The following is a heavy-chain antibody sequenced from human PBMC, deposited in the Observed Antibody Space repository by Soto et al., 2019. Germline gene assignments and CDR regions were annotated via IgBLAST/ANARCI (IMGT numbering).Heavy chain of an antibody. Sequence: GGSLRLSCAASGFTFSSYAVSWVRQAPGKGLEWVSAISGSGGSTYYADSVKGRFTISRDNSKNTLYLQMNSLRAEDTAVYYCAKEGYCSGGSCSGFDYWGQGTLVTVSS. CDR2: ISGSGGST. CDR1: GFTFSSYA. J-gene: IGHJ4*02. V-gene: IGHV3-23*01. D-gene: IGHD2-15*01. CDR3: AKEGYCSGGSCSGFDY.